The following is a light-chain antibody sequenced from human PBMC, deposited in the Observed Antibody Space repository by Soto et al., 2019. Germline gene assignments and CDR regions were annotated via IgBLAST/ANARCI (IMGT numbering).Light chain of an antibody. CDR1: SSDIGGYSY. V-gene: IGLV2-14*01. CDR2: EVG. Sequence: QSVLTQPASVSGSPGQSITISCTGTSSDIGGYSYVSWYQHYPGKVPKVIIYEVGNRPSGASNRFSGSKSGNTASLTISGLQAEDEADYYCGSFSSTSIPYRFGSGTKVTVL. CDR3: GSFSSTSIPYR. J-gene: IGLJ1*01.